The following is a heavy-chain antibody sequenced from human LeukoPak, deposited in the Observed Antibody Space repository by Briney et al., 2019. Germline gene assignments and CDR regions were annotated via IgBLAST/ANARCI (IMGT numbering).Heavy chain of an antibody. D-gene: IGHD3-22*01. CDR2: ISGSDDGT. J-gene: IGHJ4*02. CDR1: GFTFSSCG. V-gene: IGHV3-23*01. Sequence: PGGSLRLSCAASGFTFSSCGMTWVRQTPGKGLEWVSSISGSDDGTYYADSVKGRFTISRDNSKNTLYLQMNSLRAEDTAVYYCARPQSSSGYYWPFDDWGQGTLVTVSS. CDR3: ARPQSSSGYYWPFDD.